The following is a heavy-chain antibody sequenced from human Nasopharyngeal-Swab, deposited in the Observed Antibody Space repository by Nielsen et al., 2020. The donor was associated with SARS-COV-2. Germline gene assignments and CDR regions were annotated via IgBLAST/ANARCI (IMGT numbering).Heavy chain of an antibody. J-gene: IGHJ4*02. D-gene: IGHD6-13*01. Sequence: SVKVSCKASGYTFTSYGISWVRQAPGQGLEWMGWISAYNGNTNYAQKLQGRVTMTTDTSTSTAYMELRSLRSDDTAVYYCALAILSSSWYGAGDYWCQGTLVTVSS. V-gene: IGHV1-18*01. CDR2: ISAYNGNT. CDR1: GYTFTSYG. CDR3: ALAILSSSWYGAGDY.